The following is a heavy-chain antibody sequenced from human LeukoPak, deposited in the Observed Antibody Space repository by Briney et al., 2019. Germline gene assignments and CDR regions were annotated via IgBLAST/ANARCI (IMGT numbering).Heavy chain of an antibody. D-gene: IGHD3-3*01. CDR1: RFSFSNHS. J-gene: IGHJ4*02. CDR3: ARMSGSRLPGN. CDR2: ISNSGSAK. V-gene: IGHV3-48*01. Sequence: GGSLKLSCAASRFSFSNHSMNWVRQAPGKGLEWVSYISNSGSAKYYAASVKGRFTISRDNGKNSLYLQMNSLRAEDTAVYYCARMSGSRLPGNWGQGTLVTVS.